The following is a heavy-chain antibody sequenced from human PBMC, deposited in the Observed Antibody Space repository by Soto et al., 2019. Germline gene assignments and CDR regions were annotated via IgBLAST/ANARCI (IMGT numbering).Heavy chain of an antibody. Sequence: QVYLVQSGAEVRRPGASVKVSCTAFGYILTGYSLHWVRQAPGQGLEWMGWIDPNSGATNSAERFHGRVSMTRDTSISAAYLELSSLRSDDTAVYYCARTPRAQMIVLEAATRFDYWGQGTLVTVSS. D-gene: IGHD2-15*01. V-gene: IGHV1-2*02. CDR2: IDPNSGAT. J-gene: IGHJ4*02. CDR3: ARTPRAQMIVLEAATRFDY. CDR1: GYILTGYS.